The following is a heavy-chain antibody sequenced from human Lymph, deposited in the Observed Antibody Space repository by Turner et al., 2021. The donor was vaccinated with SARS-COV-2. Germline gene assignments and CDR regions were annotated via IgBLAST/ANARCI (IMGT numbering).Heavy chain of an antibody. CDR3: ARGRLDSFGGGYYSWFDP. CDR2: INPSLGIA. D-gene: IGHD1-26*01. CDR1: GATFSSHA. Sequence: QVQLVQSGAEVKKPGSSVKVSCKASGATFSSHAINWVRQAPGQGLEWMGRINPSLGIANYAQKFQGSVTITADKSTSTAYMELSSLRSEDTAVYYCARGRLDSFGGGYYSWFDPWGQGTLVTVSS. V-gene: IGHV1-69*04. J-gene: IGHJ5*02.